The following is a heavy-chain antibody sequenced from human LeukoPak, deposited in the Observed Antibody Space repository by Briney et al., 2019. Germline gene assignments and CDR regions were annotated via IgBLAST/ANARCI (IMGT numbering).Heavy chain of an antibody. CDR1: GFTFSDCD. CDR3: GRAFPPLRTAAAGDY. J-gene: IGHJ4*02. Sequence: GSLRLSCTASGFTFSDCDMNWFRQAPRKGLEWVSSISYRTSHIYYADSVKGRFTISRDNAKNSLYLQMDSLRAEDTAVYFCGRAFPPLRTAAAGDYWGQGTLVTVSS. V-gene: IGHV3-21*01. CDR2: ISYRTSHI. D-gene: IGHD6-13*01.